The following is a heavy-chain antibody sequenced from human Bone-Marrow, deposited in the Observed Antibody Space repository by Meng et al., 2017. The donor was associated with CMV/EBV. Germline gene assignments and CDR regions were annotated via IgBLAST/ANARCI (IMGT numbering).Heavy chain of an antibody. J-gene: IGHJ6*02. CDR1: GFAFSSYA. CDR3: AREAYPRFWSGYYGYYGMDV. V-gene: IGHV3-7*01. CDR2: IKQDGSEK. Sequence: GESLKISCAASGFAFSSYALHWVRRAPGKGLEWVANIKQDGSEKYYVDSVKGRSTISRDNAKNSLYLQMNSLRAEDTAVYYCAREAYPRFWSGYYGYYGMDVWGQGTTVTVSS. D-gene: IGHD3-3*01.